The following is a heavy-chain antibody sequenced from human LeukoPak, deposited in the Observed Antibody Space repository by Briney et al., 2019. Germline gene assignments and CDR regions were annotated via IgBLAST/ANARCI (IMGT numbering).Heavy chain of an antibody. D-gene: IGHD4-11*01. CDR2: IIPIFGTA. CDR3: ARGGASQSRYSNCHLAFDI. CDR1: GGTFSSYA. J-gene: IGHJ3*02. Sequence: SVKVSCKASGGTFSSYAISWVRQAPGQGLEWMGGIIPIFGTANYAQKFRGRVTITTDESTSTAYMELSSLRSEDTAVYYCARGGASQSRYSNCHLAFDIWGQGTMVTVSS. V-gene: IGHV1-69*05.